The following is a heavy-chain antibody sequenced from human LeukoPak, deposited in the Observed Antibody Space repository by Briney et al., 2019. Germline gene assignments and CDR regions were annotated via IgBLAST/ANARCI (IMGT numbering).Heavy chain of an antibody. D-gene: IGHD3-22*01. V-gene: IGHV3-53*01. CDR3: ARDKSSSGYYYVEDDAFDI. Sequence: PGGSLRLSCAASGFTVSSNYMSWVRQAPGKGLEWVSVIYSGGSTYYADSVKGRFTISRDNSKNTLYLQMNSLRAEDTAVYYCARDKSSSGYYYVEDDAFDIWGQGTMVTVSS. CDR2: IYSGGST. J-gene: IGHJ3*02. CDR1: GFTVSSNY.